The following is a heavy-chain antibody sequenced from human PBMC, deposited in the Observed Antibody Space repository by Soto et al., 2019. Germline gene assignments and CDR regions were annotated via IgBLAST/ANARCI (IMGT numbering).Heavy chain of an antibody. CDR2: IFPLTDIP. Sequence: QVQLVQSGTEVKKPGSSVKVSCKASGGTFRNYPINWVRQAPGQGLEWMGSIFPLTDIPDYAQKFQARLTISADKSTSTAYMELSRLTSDDTAMYFCARGPLVVLNYFESWGQGTLVTVSS. J-gene: IGHJ4*02. V-gene: IGHV1-69*02. CDR3: ARGPLVVLNYFES. CDR1: GGTFRNYP.